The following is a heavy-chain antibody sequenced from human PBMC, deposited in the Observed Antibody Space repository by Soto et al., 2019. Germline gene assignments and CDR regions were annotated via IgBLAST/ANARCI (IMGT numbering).Heavy chain of an antibody. CDR2: ISGSGGST. V-gene: IGHV3-23*01. CDR1: GFTFSSYA. J-gene: IGHJ4*02. D-gene: IGHD2-15*01. CDR3: AKGLVVVVAATTPFDY. Sequence: GGSLRLSCAASGFTFSSYAMSWVRQAPGKGLEWVSAISGSGGSTYYADSVKGRFTISRDNSKNTLYLQMNSPRAEDTAVYYCAKGLVVVVAATTPFDYWGQGTLVTVSS.